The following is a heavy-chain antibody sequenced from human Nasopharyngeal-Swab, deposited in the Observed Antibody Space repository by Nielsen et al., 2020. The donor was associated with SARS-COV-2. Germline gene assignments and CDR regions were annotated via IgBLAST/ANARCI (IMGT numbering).Heavy chain of an antibody. CDR2: VKQDGTEK. CDR3: ARDEILDY. J-gene: IGHJ4*02. D-gene: IGHD2/OR15-2a*01. CDR1: GFTFSPYW. V-gene: IGHV3-7*01. Sequence: GGSLRLSCAASGFTFSPYWMTWVRQAPGKGLEWVANVKQDGTEKYFVDSVKGRFTISRDNAKNSLYLHMNSLRAEDTAVYYCARDEILDYWGQGTLVTVFS.